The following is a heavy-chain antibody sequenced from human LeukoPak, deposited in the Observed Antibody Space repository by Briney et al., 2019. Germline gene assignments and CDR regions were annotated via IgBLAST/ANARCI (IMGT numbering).Heavy chain of an antibody. J-gene: IGHJ3*02. CDR3: AKDQGATSYRGAFDI. CDR2: ISGSGGST. Sequence: GGSLRLSCAASGFTLSSYAMSWVRQAPGKGLEWVSAISGSGGSTYYADSVKGRFTISRDNSKNTLYLQMNSLRAEDTAVYYCAKDQGATSYRGAFDIWGQGTMVTVSS. CDR1: GFTLSSYA. V-gene: IGHV3-23*01. D-gene: IGHD1-26*01.